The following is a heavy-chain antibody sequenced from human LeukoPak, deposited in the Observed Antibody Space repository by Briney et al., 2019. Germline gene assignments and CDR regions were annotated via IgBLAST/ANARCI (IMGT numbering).Heavy chain of an antibody. Sequence: PSETLSLACTVSGGSISSYYWSWIRQPAGKGLEWIGRIYTSGSTNYNPSLKSRVTMSVDTSKNQFSLKLSSVTAADTAVYYCASGYYDSSGYFVDYWGQGTLVTVSS. CDR2: IYTSGST. CDR3: ASGYYDSSGYFVDY. CDR1: GGSISSYY. J-gene: IGHJ4*02. D-gene: IGHD3-22*01. V-gene: IGHV4-4*07.